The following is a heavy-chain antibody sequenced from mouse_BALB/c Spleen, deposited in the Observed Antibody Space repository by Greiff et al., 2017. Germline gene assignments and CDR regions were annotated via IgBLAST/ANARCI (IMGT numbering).Heavy chain of an antibody. CDR3: ARWDRYALDY. Sequence: QVQLKQSGAELAKPGASVKMSCKASGYTFTSYWMHWVKQRPGQGLEWIGYINPSTGYTEYNQKFKDKATLTADKSSSTAYMQLSSLTSEDSAVYYCARWDRYALDYWGQGTTLTVSS. D-gene: IGHD2-14*01. CDR2: INPSTGYT. CDR1: GYTFTSYW. V-gene: IGHV1-7*01. J-gene: IGHJ2*01.